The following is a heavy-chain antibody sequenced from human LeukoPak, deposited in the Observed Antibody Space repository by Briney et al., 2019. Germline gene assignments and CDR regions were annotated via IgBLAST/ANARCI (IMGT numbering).Heavy chain of an antibody. CDR3: ARRGTIDSGRPWN. D-gene: IGHD6-25*01. CDR1: GGSINISDYY. CDR2: MHYSGST. V-gene: IGHV4-39*01. Sequence: KASETLSLTCTVSGGSINISDYYWGWIRQPPGKGLEWIGLMHYSGSTYYSPSLKSRVTISVDTSKNQFSLKVSSVTAADTAVYYCARRGTIDSGRPWNWGQGTLVTVSS. J-gene: IGHJ4*02.